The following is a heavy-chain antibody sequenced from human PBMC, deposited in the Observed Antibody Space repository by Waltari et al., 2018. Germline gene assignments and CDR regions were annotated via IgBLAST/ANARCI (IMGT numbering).Heavy chain of an antibody. Sequence: QVQLQQWGAGLLKPSETLSLTCAVYGGSFSGYYWSWIRQPPGKGLEWIGEINHSGSTNYNPSLKSRVTISVDTSKNQFSLKLSSVTAADTAVYYCARELRYFDWLSGPYDYWGQGTLVTVSS. D-gene: IGHD3-9*01. J-gene: IGHJ4*02. CDR1: GGSFSGYY. CDR2: INHSGST. CDR3: ARELRYFDWLSGPYDY. V-gene: IGHV4-34*01.